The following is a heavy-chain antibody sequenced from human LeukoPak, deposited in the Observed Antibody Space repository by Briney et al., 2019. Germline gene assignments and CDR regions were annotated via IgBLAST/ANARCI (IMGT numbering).Heavy chain of an antibody. D-gene: IGHD3-3*01. CDR2: IIPIFGTA. V-gene: IGHV1-69*13. Sequence: SVKVSCKASGGTFSSYAISWVRQAPGQGLEWMGGIIPIFGTANYAQKFQGRVTITADESTSTAYMELSSLRSEDTAVYYCASSTFRSGSKFPVGWGQGTTVTVSS. CDR1: GGTFSSYA. CDR3: ASSTFRSGSKFPVG. J-gene: IGHJ6*02.